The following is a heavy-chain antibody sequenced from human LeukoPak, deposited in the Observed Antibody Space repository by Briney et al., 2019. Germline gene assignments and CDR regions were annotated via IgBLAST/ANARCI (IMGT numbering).Heavy chain of an antibody. V-gene: IGHV4-30-4*08. D-gene: IGHD1-1*01. Sequence: SQTLSLTCTVSGGSIGSADFHWSWLRQPPGKGLEWIGYISYSGNTHYNPSLKSPFTISVDTSKNQLSLKLSSVTAADTAVYYCAAQTGTTASYYYYMDVWGKGTTVTVSS. CDR3: AAQTGTTASYYYYMDV. CDR1: GGSIGSADFH. J-gene: IGHJ6*03. CDR2: ISYSGNT.